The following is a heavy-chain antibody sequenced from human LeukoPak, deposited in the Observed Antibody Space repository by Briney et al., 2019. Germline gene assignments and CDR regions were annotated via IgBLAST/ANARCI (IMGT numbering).Heavy chain of an antibody. Sequence: DSVKVSCKASGYTFTSYGISWVLQAPGQGLEWMGWISAYNGNTNYAQKLQGRVTMTTDTSTSTAYMELRSLRSDDTAVYYCAREGLSSSGVYYFDYWGQGTLVTVSS. V-gene: IGHV1-18*01. D-gene: IGHD2-15*01. CDR2: ISAYNGNT. J-gene: IGHJ4*02. CDR3: AREGLSSSGVYYFDY. CDR1: GYTFTSYG.